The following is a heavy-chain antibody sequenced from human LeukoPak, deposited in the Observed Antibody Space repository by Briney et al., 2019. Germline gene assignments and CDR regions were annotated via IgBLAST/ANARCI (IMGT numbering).Heavy chain of an antibody. CDR1: GFTVSSHY. J-gene: IGHJ3*01. D-gene: IGHD1-7*01. V-gene: IGHV3-53*01. CDR3: AKVGTVHDSFDF. CDR2: IYTDGTT. Sequence: GGSLRLSCAASGFTVSSHYMSWVRQAPGKGLEWVSVIYTDGTTYYADSVKGRFTISRDNSKSTLSLQMNSLRAEDTAVYYCAKVGTVHDSFDFWGQGTMVTVSS.